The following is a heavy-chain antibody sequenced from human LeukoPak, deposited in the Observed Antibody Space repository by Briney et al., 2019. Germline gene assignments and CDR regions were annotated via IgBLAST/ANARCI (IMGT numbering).Heavy chain of an antibody. CDR3: ARPSSIAARPHAFDI. V-gene: IGHV3-30*02. Sequence: HPGGSLRLSCAASGFTFSSYGMHWVRQAPGKGLEWVAFIRYDGSNKYYADSVKGRFTISRDNSKNTLYLQMNSLRAEDTAVYYCARPSSIAARPHAFDIWGQGTMVTVSS. D-gene: IGHD6-6*01. CDR2: IRYDGSNK. CDR1: GFTFSSYG. J-gene: IGHJ3*02.